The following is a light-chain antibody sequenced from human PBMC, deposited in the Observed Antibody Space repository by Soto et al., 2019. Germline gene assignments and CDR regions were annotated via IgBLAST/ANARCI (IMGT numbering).Light chain of an antibody. CDR2: AAS. CDR1: PSVSRY. V-gene: IGKV3-11*01. Sequence: EIVLTQSPAPLSLSPGARATLSCRASPSVSRYLAWYHQKPGQAPRLLIDAASNRGSGIPARFSGSGSETDFTLTSSSLEPEDVAVYYCQQRNIGLTFGPGTKVDLK. J-gene: IGKJ3*01. CDR3: QQRNIGLT.